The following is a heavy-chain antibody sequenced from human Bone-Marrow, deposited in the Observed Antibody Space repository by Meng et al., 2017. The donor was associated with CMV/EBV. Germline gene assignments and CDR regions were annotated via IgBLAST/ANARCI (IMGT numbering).Heavy chain of an antibody. J-gene: IGHJ4*02. D-gene: IGHD3-3*01. Sequence: ATVKLSCKASGYTFTIYGISWVRQAPGQGLEWMGWISAYNGNTNYAQKLQGRVTMTTDTSTSTAYMELRSLRSDDTAVYYCARDQRFLEWSFDYWGQGTLVTVSS. CDR1: GYTFTIYG. V-gene: IGHV1-18*01. CDR3: ARDQRFLEWSFDY. CDR2: ISAYNGNT.